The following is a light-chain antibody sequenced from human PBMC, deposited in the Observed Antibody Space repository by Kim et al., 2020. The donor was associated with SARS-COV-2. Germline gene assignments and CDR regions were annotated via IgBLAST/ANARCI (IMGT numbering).Light chain of an antibody. Sequence: EIVLTQSPGTLSLSPGERATLSCRPSQSVSRYLAWYQQKRGQAPRLLIYDASSRATGIPARFSGSGSGTDFTLTISSLEPEDFAVYYCQHRGDWPPSFGGGTKLEI. V-gene: IGKV3-11*01. CDR1: QSVSRY. CDR3: QHRGDWPPS. CDR2: DAS. J-gene: IGKJ4*01.